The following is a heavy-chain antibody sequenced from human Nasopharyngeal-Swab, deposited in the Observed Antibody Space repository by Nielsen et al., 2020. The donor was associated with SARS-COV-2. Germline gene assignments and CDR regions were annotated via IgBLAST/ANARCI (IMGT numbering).Heavy chain of an antibody. J-gene: IGHJ4*02. CDR3: ARLYGGYVDY. CDR2: IYPGDSTT. V-gene: IGHV5-51*01. Sequence: GESLKISCQGSGYSFSTYWIGWVRQMPGKGLEWMGIIYPGDSTTKYRPSFQGPVTISADKSISTAYLQWSSLKASDTAMYFCARLYGGYVDYWGQGTLVTVSS. CDR1: GYSFSTYW. D-gene: IGHD4/OR15-4a*01.